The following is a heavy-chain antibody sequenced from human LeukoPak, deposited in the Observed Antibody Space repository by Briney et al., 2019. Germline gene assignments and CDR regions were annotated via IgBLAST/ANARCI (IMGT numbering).Heavy chain of an antibody. Sequence: ASVKVSCKASGYTFTSYDINWVRQATGQGLEWMGWMNPNSGNTGYAQKFQGRVTMTRNTSISTAYMELSSLRSEDTAVYYCARGISSWYWYYYAMDVWGQGTTVTVSS. CDR1: GYTFTSYD. CDR3: ARGISSWYWYYYAMDV. CDR2: MNPNSGNT. J-gene: IGHJ6*02. V-gene: IGHV1-8*01. D-gene: IGHD6-13*01.